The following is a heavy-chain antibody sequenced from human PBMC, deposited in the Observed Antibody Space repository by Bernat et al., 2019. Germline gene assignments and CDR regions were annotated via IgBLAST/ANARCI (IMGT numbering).Heavy chain of an antibody. CDR1: GFTFSSDS. V-gene: IGHV3-48*01. D-gene: IGHD3-22*01. Sequence: EVQLVESGGGLVQPGGSLRLSCAASGFTFSSDSMNWVRQAPGKGLEWVSYISSSSSTIYYADSVKGRFTISRDNAKNSLYLQMNSLRAEDTAVYYCARDRSKSYDPVDYWGQGTLVTVSS. CDR3: ARDRSKSYDPVDY. J-gene: IGHJ4*02. CDR2: ISSSSSTI.